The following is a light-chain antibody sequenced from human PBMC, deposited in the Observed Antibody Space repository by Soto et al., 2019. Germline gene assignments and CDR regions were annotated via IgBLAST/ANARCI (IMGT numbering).Light chain of an antibody. V-gene: IGKV1-39*01. CDR1: QSINTY. CDR2: AAS. Sequence: DIQMTQSPSSLSASVGERFTITCRASQSINTYLNWFQQKPGKAPKLLIYAASSLPSGVPSRFSGSGSGTDFTLTISSLQREDFATYYCQQSFSGLGTFGPGTKVDIK. CDR3: QQSFSGLGT. J-gene: IGKJ3*01.